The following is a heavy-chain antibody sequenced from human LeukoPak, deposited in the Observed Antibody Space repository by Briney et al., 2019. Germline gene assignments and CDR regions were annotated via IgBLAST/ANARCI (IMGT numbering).Heavy chain of an antibody. CDR3: ARGGYYAASDI. Sequence: GGSLRLSCAASGLTFSSHAMHGVRQAPGEGLEYVSAIVSNGGNTYYADSVRGRFTISRDNSKDTVYLQMGSLRPEDTAVYYCARGGYYAASDIWGQGALVTVSS. CDR1: GLTFSSHA. CDR2: IVSNGGNT. V-gene: IGHV3-64*02. J-gene: IGHJ4*02. D-gene: IGHD3-3*01.